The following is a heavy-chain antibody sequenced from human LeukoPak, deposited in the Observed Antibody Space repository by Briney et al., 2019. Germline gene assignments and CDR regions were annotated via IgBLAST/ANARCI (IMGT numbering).Heavy chain of an antibody. J-gene: IGHJ6*04. Sequence: PGRSLRLSCAASGFTFSSYGMHWVRQAPGKGLEWVAVISSDGSNEYYADSVKGRFTISRDNSKNSLYLQMNSLRAEDTAVYYCAELGITMIGGVWGKGTTVTISS. CDR1: GFTFSSYG. CDR3: AELGITMIGGV. D-gene: IGHD3-10*02. V-gene: IGHV3-30*18. CDR2: ISSDGSNE.